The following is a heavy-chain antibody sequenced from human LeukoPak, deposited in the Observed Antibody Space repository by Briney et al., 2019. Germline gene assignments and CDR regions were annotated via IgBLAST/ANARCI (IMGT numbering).Heavy chain of an antibody. CDR3: AKGASRGWYTPSDYFQH. D-gene: IGHD6-19*01. V-gene: IGHV3-23*01. Sequence: GGSLRLSCAASGFTFSDYYMSWIRQAPGKGLEWVSAISGSGGSTYYADSVKGRFTISRDNSKNTLYLQMNSLRAEDTAVYYCAKGASRGWYTPSDYFQHWGQGTLVTVSS. CDR2: ISGSGGST. J-gene: IGHJ1*01. CDR1: GFTFSDYY.